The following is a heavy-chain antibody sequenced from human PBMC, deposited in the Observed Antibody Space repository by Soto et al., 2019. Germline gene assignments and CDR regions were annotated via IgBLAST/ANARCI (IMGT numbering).Heavy chain of an antibody. J-gene: IGHJ5*02. CDR2: IYYSGST. Sequence: PSETLSLTCTVSGGSISSEYWSWIRQPPGKGLEWIGYIYYSGSTNYNPSLKSRVTISVDTSKNQFSLKLSSVTAADTAVYYCARGSWFDPWGQGTLVTVSS. CDR3: ARGSWFDP. V-gene: IGHV4-59*01. CDR1: GGSISSEY.